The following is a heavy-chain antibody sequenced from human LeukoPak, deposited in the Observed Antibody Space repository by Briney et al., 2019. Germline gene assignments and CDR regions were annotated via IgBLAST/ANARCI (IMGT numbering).Heavy chain of an antibody. D-gene: IGHD3-22*01. CDR2: ISSSCSTI. CDR1: GFTFSSYE. V-gene: IGHV3-48*03. Sequence: GGSLTLSCAASGFTFSSYEMNWVRQAPRKGMEWVSYISSSCSTIYYADSAQGRFTISRVNAKNSLYLQMHSQRAEDTAVYYCARAGSYDSSGYYYVWGQGTLVTVSS. CDR3: ARAGSYDSSGYYYV. J-gene: IGHJ4*02.